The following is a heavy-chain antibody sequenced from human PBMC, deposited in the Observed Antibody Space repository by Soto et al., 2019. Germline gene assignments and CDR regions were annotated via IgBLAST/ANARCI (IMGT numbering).Heavy chain of an antibody. CDR2: INAGTGNT. D-gene: IGHD3-22*01. CDR3: AILGTYYFENSDNYFDF. CDR1: GYTLTRYS. J-gene: IGHJ4*02. Sequence: QVQLVQSGAEEMKPGASVKVSCKASGYTLTRYSIHWVRQAPGQRLEWMGWINAGTGNTKFSQKFQGRVTITRDTSASTAYMEPRGLRSEDTAVYYGAILGTYYFENSDNYFDFWGQGTLVTVSS. V-gene: IGHV1-3*05.